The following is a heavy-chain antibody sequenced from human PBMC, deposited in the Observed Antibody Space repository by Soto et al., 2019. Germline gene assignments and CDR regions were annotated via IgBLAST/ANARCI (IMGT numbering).Heavy chain of an antibody. CDR2: INPSGGST. D-gene: IGHD3-3*01. CDR3: ARDYRRITVRLGGMDV. CDR1: GYTFTSYY. Sequence: ASVKVSCKASGYTFTSYYMHWVRQAPGQGLEWMGIINPSGGSTSYAQKFQGRVTMTRDTSTSTVYMELSSLRSEDTAVYYRARDYRRITVRLGGMDVWGQGTTVTVSS. V-gene: IGHV1-46*01. J-gene: IGHJ6*02.